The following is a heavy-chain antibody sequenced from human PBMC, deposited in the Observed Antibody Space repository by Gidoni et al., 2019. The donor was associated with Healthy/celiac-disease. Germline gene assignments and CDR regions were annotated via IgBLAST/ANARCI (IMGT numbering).Heavy chain of an antibody. CDR1: GFTFSSYS. CDR2: ISSSSSYI. CDR3: ARDILTGYWE. J-gene: IGHJ4*02. Sequence: EVQLVESGGGLVKPGGSLRLSCAASGFTFSSYSMNWVRQAPGKGLEWVSSISSSSSYIYYADSVKGRFTISRDNAKNALYLQMNSLRAEDTAVYYCARDILTGYWEWGQGTLVTVSS. D-gene: IGHD3-9*01. V-gene: IGHV3-21*01.